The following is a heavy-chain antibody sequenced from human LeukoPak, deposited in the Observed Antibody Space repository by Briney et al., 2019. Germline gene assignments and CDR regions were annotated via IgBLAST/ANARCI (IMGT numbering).Heavy chain of an antibody. D-gene: IGHD6-19*01. V-gene: IGHV4-59*08. CDR3: ARLRPVAGYDAFDI. J-gene: IGHJ3*02. CDR1: GGSISSYY. CDR2: IYYSGST. Sequence: KPSETLSLTCSVSGGSISSYYWSWIRQPPGKGLEWIGYIYYSGSTNYNPSLKSRVTMSVDTSKNQFSLKLTSVTAADTAVYYCARLRPVAGYDAFDIWGHGTMVTVSS.